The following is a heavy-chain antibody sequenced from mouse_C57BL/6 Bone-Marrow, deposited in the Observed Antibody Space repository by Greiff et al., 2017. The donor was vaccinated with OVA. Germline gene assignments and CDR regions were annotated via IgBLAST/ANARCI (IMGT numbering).Heavy chain of an antibody. V-gene: IGHV14-4*01. Sequence: EVQLQQSGAELVRPGASVKLSCTASGFNIKDDCMHWVKQRPEQGLEWIGRIDPGNGDTDYAAKFQGKATITADTSSNTAYLQLSSLTSEDTAVYYCTTGTTGVATDYYAMDYWGQGTSVTVSS. CDR1: GFNIKDDC. D-gene: IGHD1-1*01. J-gene: IGHJ4*01. CDR3: TTGTTGVATDYYAMDY. CDR2: IDPGNGDT.